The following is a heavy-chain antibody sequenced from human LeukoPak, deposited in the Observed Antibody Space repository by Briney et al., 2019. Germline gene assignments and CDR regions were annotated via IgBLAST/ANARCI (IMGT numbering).Heavy chain of an antibody. V-gene: IGHV4-39*01. CDR1: GGSISSSCYY. Sequence: SETLSLTCTVSGGSISSSCYYWGWIRPPPGQGLEWIGSIYYSGSTYYNPSLKSRVTISVDTSKNQFSVKLSSVTAADTAVYYCARLDYGDYRGDFDYWGQGTLVTVSS. CDR2: IYYSGST. J-gene: IGHJ4*02. D-gene: IGHD4-17*01. CDR3: ARLDYGDYRGDFDY.